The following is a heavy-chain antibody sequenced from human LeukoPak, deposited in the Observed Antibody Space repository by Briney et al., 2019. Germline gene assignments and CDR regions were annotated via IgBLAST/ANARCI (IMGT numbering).Heavy chain of an antibody. D-gene: IGHD2-21*02. J-gene: IGHJ4*02. CDR3: ATGDIVVVTAMSATQVDY. V-gene: IGHV3-74*01. CDR2: INSDGSST. Sequence: HPGGSLRLSCAASGFTFSSYWMHWVRQAPGKGLVWVSRINSDGSSTSYADSVKGRFTISRDNAKNTLYLQMNSLRAEDTAVYYCATGDIVVVTAMSATQVDYWGQGTLVTVSS. CDR1: GFTFSSYW.